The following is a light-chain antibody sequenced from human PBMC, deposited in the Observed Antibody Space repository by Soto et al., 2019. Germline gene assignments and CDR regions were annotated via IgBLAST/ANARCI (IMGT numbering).Light chain of an antibody. J-gene: IGKJ2*01. CDR2: GAS. V-gene: IGKV3-15*01. CDR1: QSVSND. CDR3: QQYTNWPIT. Sequence: EIVMTQSPATLSVSPGERATLSCRASQSVSNDLAWYQQKPGQAPRVLIYGASTRATGIPARFSGSGSGTEFTLAISSLQSEDFAAYYCQQYTNWPITFGQGTKLEIK.